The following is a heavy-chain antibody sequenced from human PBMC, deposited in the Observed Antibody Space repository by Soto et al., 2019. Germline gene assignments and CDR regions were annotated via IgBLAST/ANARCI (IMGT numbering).Heavy chain of an antibody. Sequence: EVQLVESGGGLVKPGGSLRLSCAASGFTFSNAWMSWVRQAPGKGLEWVGRIKSKTDGGTTDYAAPVKGRCTISSDDSKHTLYLPMNSLKTADTAVYYCTPDVSSPHSGDSGGGQGTLVTVSS. J-gene: IGHJ4*02. D-gene: IGHD4-17*01. CDR1: GFTFSNAW. CDR2: IKSKTDGGTT. V-gene: IGHV3-15*01. CDR3: TPDVSSPHSGDSG.